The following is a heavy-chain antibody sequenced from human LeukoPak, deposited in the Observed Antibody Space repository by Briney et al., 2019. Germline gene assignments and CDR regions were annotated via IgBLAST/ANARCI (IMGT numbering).Heavy chain of an antibody. CDR3: ARSTTVVTPDAFDI. CDR1: GYTFTSYG. J-gene: IGHJ3*02. D-gene: IGHD4-23*01. V-gene: IGHV1-18*01. Sequence: ASVKVSCKASGYTFTSYGVTWVRQAPGQGLEWMGWISAHNGNTNYAQKFQGRVTITADESTSTAYMELSSLRSEDTAVYYCARSTTVVTPDAFDIWGQGTMVTVSS. CDR2: ISAHNGNT.